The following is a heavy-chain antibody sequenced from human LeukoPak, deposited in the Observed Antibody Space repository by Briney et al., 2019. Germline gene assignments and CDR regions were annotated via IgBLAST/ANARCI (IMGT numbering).Heavy chain of an antibody. CDR2: INPNSGGT. Sequence: GASVKVSCKASGYTFTGYYMHWVRQAPGQGLEWMGWINPNSGGTNYAQKFQGRVTMTRDTSISTAYMELSRLRSDDTAVYYCARASYYYYYYYMDVWGKGTTVTVSS. J-gene: IGHJ6*03. V-gene: IGHV1-2*02. CDR1: GYTFTGYY. CDR3: ARASYYYYYYYMDV.